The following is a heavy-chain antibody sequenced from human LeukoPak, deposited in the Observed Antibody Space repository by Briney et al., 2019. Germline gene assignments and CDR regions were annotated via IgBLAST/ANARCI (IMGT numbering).Heavy chain of an antibody. J-gene: IGHJ4*02. CDR1: GYTFTGHY. V-gene: IGHV1-2*02. Sequence: ASVKVSCKASGYTFTGHYLFWVRQAPGQGLEWMGWINPNSGDTNYAQKFQGRVTVTRDTSISTACMELTRLRSDDTAVYYCTREDYWGQGTPVTVSS. CDR3: TREDY. CDR2: INPNSGDT.